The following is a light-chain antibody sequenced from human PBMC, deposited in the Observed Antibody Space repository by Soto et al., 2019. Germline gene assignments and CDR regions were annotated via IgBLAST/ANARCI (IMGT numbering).Light chain of an antibody. CDR1: NSDIGAYNF. CDR2: DVS. CDR3: SSYTNSTTLVV. Sequence: QAVVTQPASVSGSPGQSITISCTGTNSDIGAYNFVSWYQQHPGKAPKLMIYDVSNRPSGVSNRFSGSKSGNTASLTISGLQAEDEADYYCSSYTNSTTLVVFGGGTKLTVL. V-gene: IGLV2-14*01. J-gene: IGLJ2*01.